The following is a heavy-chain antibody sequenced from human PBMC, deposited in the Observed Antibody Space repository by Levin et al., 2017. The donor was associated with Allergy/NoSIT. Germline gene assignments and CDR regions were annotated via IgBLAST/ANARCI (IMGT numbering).Heavy chain of an antibody. CDR3: ARRSCSGGTCYSGSHGMDV. Sequence: VSGDSISSNYWSWIRQPPEKGLEWIGYIYYSGSTNYNPSLKSRVTISIDTSKNPFSLKLSSVTAADTAVYYCARRSCSGGTCYSGSHGMDVWGQGTTVTVSS. J-gene: IGHJ6*02. V-gene: IGHV4-59*08. CDR1: GDSISSNY. CDR2: IYYSGST. D-gene: IGHD2-15*01.